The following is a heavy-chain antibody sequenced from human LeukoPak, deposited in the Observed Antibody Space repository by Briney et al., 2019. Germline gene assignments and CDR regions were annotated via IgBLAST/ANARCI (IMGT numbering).Heavy chain of an antibody. CDR1: GFTFTSYA. J-gene: IGHJ4*02. CDR3: ARGGGLYSSGYYYFDY. V-gene: IGHV3-30*04. D-gene: IGHD6-19*01. Sequence: GGSLRLSCAASGFTFTSYAMHWVRQAPGKGLEWVAAISYDERNKYYADPVKGRFTISRDNYKNTLFLQMNSLTDEDTAVYYCARGGGLYSSGYYYFDYWGQGTLVTVPS. CDR2: ISYDERNK.